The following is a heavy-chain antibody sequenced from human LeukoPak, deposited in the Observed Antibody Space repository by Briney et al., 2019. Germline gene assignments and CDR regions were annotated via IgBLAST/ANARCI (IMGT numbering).Heavy chain of an antibody. J-gene: IGHJ1*01. CDR2: IYYSGST. CDR1: GGSMSGYF. D-gene: IGHD6-13*01. CDR3: ARSITSSWYGDFQH. Sequence: SDTLSLTCTVSGGSMSGYFWSWIRQPPARGLEWIGYIYYSGSTNYNPSLKSRVTISVDTSKNQFSLKLSSVTAADTAVYYCARSITSSWYGDFQHWGQGTLVTVSS. V-gene: IGHV4-59*07.